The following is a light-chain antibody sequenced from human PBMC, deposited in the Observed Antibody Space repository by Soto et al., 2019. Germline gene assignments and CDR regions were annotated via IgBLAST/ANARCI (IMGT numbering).Light chain of an antibody. Sequence: QSALTQPASVSGSPGQSITISCTGTSSDVGGYNYVSWYQQHPGKAPKLVIYEVSNRPSGVSNRFSGSKSGNTASLTISGLQAEDEADYYCSSHTSSGTPVVFGGGTKLTVL. J-gene: IGLJ2*01. CDR2: EVS. V-gene: IGLV2-14*01. CDR3: SSHTSSGTPVV. CDR1: SSDVGGYNY.